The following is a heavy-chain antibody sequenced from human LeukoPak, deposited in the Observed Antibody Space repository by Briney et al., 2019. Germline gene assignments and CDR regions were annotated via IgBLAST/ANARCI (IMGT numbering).Heavy chain of an antibody. CDR1: GGSISSSSHY. V-gene: IGHV4-39*02. CDR2: AYFIGRT. D-gene: IGHD4-23*01. CDR3: ARDSVVIYAFDI. J-gene: IGHJ3*02. Sequence: SETLSLTCTVSGGSISSSSHYWGWIRQPPGKGLEWIGSAYFIGRTNYDPSFKSRVTISVDTSKNQFSLKLSSVTAADTAVYYCARDSVVIYAFDIWGQGTMVTVSS.